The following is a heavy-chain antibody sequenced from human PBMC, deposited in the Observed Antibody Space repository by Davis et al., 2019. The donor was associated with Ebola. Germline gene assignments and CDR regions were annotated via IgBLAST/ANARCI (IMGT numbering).Heavy chain of an antibody. V-gene: IGHV3-21*04. D-gene: IGHD3-10*01. J-gene: IGHJ6*03. Sequence: PGGSLRLSCAASGFTFSSYSMNWVRQAPGKGLEWVSSISSSSSYIYYADSVKGRFTISRDNAKNSLYLQMNSLRAEDTAVYYCAKRGGPNDYYYYMDVWGKGTTVTVSS. CDR3: AKRGGPNDYYYYMDV. CDR2: ISSSSSYI. CDR1: GFTFSSYS.